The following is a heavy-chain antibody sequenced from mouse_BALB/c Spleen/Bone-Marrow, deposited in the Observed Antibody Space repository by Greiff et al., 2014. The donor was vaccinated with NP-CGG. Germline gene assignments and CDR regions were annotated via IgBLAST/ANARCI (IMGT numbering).Heavy chain of an antibody. V-gene: IGHV14-1*02. CDR2: IDPENGNT. D-gene: IGHD2-14*01. Sequence: VQLQQSGAELVRPGALVKLSCKASGFNIKDYYMHWVKQRPEQGLEWIGWIDPENGNTIYDPKFQGKASITADTSSNTAYLQLSSLTSEDTAVYYCVAYYRYQYPPDYSRQRTTPPV. J-gene: IGHJ2*01. CDR3: VAYYRYQYPPDY. CDR1: GFNIKDYY.